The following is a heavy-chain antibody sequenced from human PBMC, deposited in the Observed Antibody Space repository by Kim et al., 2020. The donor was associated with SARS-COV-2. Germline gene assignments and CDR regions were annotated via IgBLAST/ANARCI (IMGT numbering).Heavy chain of an antibody. J-gene: IGHJ4*02. V-gene: IGHV1-24*01. Sequence: ASVKVSCKVSGYTLTELSMHWVRQAPGKGLEWMGGFDPEDGETIYAQKFQGRVTMTEDTSTDTAYMELSSLRSEDTAVYYCATTTYYDILTGPRTLDYWGQGTLVTVSS. CDR2: FDPEDGET. CDR3: ATTTYYDILTGPRTLDY. D-gene: IGHD3-9*01. CDR1: GYTLTELS.